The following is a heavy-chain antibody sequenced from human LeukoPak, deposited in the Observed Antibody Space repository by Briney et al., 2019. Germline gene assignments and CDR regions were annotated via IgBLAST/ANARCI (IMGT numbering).Heavy chain of an antibody. Sequence: PSETLSLTCAVSGGSISSGGYSWSWIRQPPGKGLEWIGYIYHSGSTYYNPSLKSRVTMSVDTSKNQFSLKLSSVTAADTAVYYCAIGGDAFDIWGQGTMVTVSS. J-gene: IGHJ3*02. V-gene: IGHV4-30-2*01. CDR2: IYHSGST. CDR3: AIGGDAFDI. CDR1: GGSISSGGYS.